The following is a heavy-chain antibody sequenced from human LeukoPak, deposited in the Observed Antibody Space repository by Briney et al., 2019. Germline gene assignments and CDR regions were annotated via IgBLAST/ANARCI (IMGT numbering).Heavy chain of an antibody. J-gene: IGHJ4*02. CDR3: ARRGYYDYSGYDY. CDR1: GFTFRNYA. D-gene: IGHD3-22*01. CDR2: ISGSSSDI. Sequence: GGPLRLSCAAAGFTFRNYAMNWVRQAPGKGLEWVSSISGSSSDIYYADSVKGRFTISRDNAKNSLYLQMSSLRAEDTAIYYCARRGYYDYSGYDYWGQGTLVTVSS. V-gene: IGHV3-21*01.